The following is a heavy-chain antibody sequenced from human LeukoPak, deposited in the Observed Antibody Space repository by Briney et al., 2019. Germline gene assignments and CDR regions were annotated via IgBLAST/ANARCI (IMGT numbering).Heavy chain of an antibody. V-gene: IGHV4-59*01. CDR1: GGSISSYY. CDR2: IYYSGST. Sequence: PSETLSLTCTVSGGSISSYYWSWIRQPPGKGLEWIGYIYYSGSTNYNPSLKSRVTISVDTSKNQFSLKLSSVTAADTAVYYCARDVPQNLTGYSAWGQGTLVTVSS. D-gene: IGHD3-9*01. J-gene: IGHJ5*02. CDR3: ARDVPQNLTGYSA.